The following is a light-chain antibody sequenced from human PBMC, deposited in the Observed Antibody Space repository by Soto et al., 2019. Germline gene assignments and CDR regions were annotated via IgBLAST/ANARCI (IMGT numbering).Light chain of an antibody. V-gene: IGKV3-15*01. CDR3: QHYSTCLWT. Sequence: EIVMTQSPATLSVSPGERATLSCRASQSVDSKLAWYQQKPGQGPRLLIYGASSRATGIPARFSGSGSGTKFTLTISSLQSEDFAVYYCQHYSTCLWTFGQGTKVEIK. J-gene: IGKJ1*01. CDR1: QSVDSK. CDR2: GAS.